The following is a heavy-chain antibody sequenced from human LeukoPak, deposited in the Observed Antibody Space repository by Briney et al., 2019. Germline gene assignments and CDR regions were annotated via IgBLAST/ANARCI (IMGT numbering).Heavy chain of an antibody. V-gene: IGHV3-30-3*01. CDR1: GFTFSSYA. Sequence: GRSLRLSCAASGFTFSSYAMHWVRQAPGKGLEWVAVISYDGSNKYYADSVKGRYTISRDNSKNTLYLQMNSLRAEDTAVYYCARRLWTGSKLYYYGMDVWGQGTTVTVSS. CDR2: ISYDGSNK. CDR3: ARRLWTGSKLYYYGMDV. D-gene: IGHD3/OR15-3a*01. J-gene: IGHJ6*02.